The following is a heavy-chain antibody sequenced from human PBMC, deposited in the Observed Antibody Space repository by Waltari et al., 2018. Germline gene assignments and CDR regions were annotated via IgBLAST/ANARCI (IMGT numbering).Heavy chain of an antibody. Sequence: QVQLQQWGAGLLKPSETLSLTCAVYGGSFSGYYWSWIRQPPGKGLEWIGEINHSGSTNYTPSLKSRVTISVDTSKNQFSLKLSSVTAADTAVYYCARVPSAGYPYYYYYYMDVWGKGTTVTISS. J-gene: IGHJ6*03. CDR1: GGSFSGYY. CDR2: INHSGST. V-gene: IGHV4-34*01. D-gene: IGHD6-25*01. CDR3: ARVPSAGYPYYYYYYMDV.